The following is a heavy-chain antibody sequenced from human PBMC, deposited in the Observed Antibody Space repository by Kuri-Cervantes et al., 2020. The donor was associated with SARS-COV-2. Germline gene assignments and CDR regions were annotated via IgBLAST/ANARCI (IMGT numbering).Heavy chain of an antibody. J-gene: IGHJ4*02. CDR3: ALRIVATIGFDY. D-gene: IGHD5-12*01. Sequence: GSLRLSCTVSGGSISSYYWSWIRQPPGKGLGWIGYIYYSGSTNYNPSLKSRVTISVDTSKNQFSLKLSSVTAADTAVYYCALRIVATIGFDYWGQGTLVTVSS. CDR2: IYYSGST. CDR1: GGSISSYY. V-gene: IGHV4-59*12.